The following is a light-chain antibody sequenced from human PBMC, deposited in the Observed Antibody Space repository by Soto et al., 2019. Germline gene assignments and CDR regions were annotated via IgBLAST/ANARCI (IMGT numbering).Light chain of an antibody. J-gene: IGKJ1*01. CDR3: QQYGSSPPWT. Sequence: EIVLTQSPGTLSLSPGERVTLSCRASQSISSSSLAWYQQKPGQAPRLLIYDASTRATGIPDRFSGSGSGTDFTLTISRLEPEDFAVSYCQQYGSSPPWTFGQGTKVEI. CDR2: DAS. CDR1: QSISSSS. V-gene: IGKV3-20*01.